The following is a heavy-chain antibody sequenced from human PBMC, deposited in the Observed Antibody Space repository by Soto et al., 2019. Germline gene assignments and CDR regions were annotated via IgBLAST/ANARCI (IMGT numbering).Heavy chain of an antibody. Sequence: GGSLRLSCAASGFTFSSYAMSWVRQAPGKGLEWVSAISGSGGSTYYADSVKGRFTISRDNSKNTLYLQMNSLRAEDTAVYYCAKDISSSGYLPWPLPYYYYGMDVWGQGTTVTVSS. CDR1: GFTFSSYA. CDR2: ISGSGGST. J-gene: IGHJ6*02. CDR3: AKDISSSGYLPWPLPYYYYGMDV. V-gene: IGHV3-23*01. D-gene: IGHD3-22*01.